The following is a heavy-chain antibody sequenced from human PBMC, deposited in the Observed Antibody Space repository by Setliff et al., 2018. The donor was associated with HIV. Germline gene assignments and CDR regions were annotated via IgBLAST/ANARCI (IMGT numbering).Heavy chain of an antibody. D-gene: IGHD3-16*01. J-gene: IGHJ4*02. Sequence: ASVKVSCKASGYTFTGYYMHWVRQAPGQGLEWMGWINPNSGGTDSAKKLQFRVTMSRETSISPAYMELSRLGSDDTADYYCARSDYAWGSSPDKLDYWGQGTLVTVSS. CDR1: GYTFTGYY. CDR2: INPNSGGT. CDR3: ARSDYAWGSSPDKLDY. V-gene: IGHV1-2*02.